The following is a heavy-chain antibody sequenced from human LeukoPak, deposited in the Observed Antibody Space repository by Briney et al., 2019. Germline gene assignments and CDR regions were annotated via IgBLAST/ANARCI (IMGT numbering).Heavy chain of an antibody. J-gene: IGHJ5*02. CDR1: GFTFSDHY. CDR3: AKSGSPWHNWFDP. Sequence: GPSLRLSCAASGFTFSDHYMDWVRQAPGKGLEWVGRSRNKGDSYTTDYAASVKGRFTISRDHSKNLLYLQMNSLKTEDTAVYYCAKSGSPWHNWFDPWGQGTLVTVSS. D-gene: IGHD1-26*01. V-gene: IGHV3-72*01. CDR2: SRNKGDSYTT.